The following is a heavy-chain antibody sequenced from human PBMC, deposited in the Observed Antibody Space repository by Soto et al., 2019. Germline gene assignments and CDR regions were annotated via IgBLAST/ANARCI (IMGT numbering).Heavy chain of an antibody. J-gene: IGHJ4*02. CDR3: ARVHSISYHYFDY. V-gene: IGHV3-66*01. Sequence: EVQLVESGGGLVQPGGSLRLSCAASGFTVSSYHMSWVRQAPGKGLEWISVIYSAGSADFADSVKGRFTISRDNSKNTLYLQMSSLRAEDTAVYYCARVHSISYHYFDYWGQGTLVAGSS. CDR2: IYSAGSA. CDR1: GFTVSSYH. D-gene: IGHD6-13*01.